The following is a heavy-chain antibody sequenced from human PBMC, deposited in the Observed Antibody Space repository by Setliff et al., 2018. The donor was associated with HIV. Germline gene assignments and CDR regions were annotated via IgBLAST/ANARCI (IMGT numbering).Heavy chain of an antibody. CDR1: GGSISSGGYY. CDR2: IYYNGRT. CDR3: VRERRRSPLSYGLDV. J-gene: IGHJ6*02. Sequence: SETLSLTCTVSGGSISSGGYYWNWIRQYPVKGLEWIGHIYYNGRTLFNPALGTRLNMSVDTSENQFSLHSNSVTAADTAVYYCVRERRRSPLSYGLDVWGQGTTVTVSS. V-gene: IGHV4-31*03.